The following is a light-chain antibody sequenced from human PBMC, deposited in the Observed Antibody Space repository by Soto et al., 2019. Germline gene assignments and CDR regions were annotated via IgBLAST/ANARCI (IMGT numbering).Light chain of an antibody. CDR3: MQALQSPFT. V-gene: IGKV2-28*01. Sequence: DIVMTQSPLSLPVTPGEPASISCRSSQSLLHSNGYKYLNWYLQKPGQSPLLLIYLTSTRASGVPDRFSGSVSGTDFNLYISKVEADDVGVYYFMQALQSPFTFGPGTKVYIK. J-gene: IGKJ3*01. CDR2: LTS. CDR1: QSLLHSNGYKY.